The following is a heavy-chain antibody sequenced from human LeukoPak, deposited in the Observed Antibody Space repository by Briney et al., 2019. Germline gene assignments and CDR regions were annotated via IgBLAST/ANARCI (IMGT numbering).Heavy chain of an antibody. V-gene: IGHV3-23*01. D-gene: IGHD1-26*01. J-gene: IGHJ4*02. CDR1: GFTFSNYA. CDR2: ISGSTGST. Sequence: GGSLRLSCAASGFTFSNYAMNWVRQAPGKGLEWVSLISGSTGSTYYADSVKGRFTISRDNSKNTLYLQMNSLRAEDTAVYYCAKGRSGSPGRYFDYWGQGTLVTVSS. CDR3: AKGRSGSPGRYFDY.